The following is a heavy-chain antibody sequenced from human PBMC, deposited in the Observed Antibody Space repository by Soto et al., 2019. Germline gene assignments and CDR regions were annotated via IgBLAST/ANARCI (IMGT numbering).Heavy chain of an antibody. CDR3: ARRSSSWYFDY. CDR2: ISGSDGST. CDR1: GFTFSSYA. Sequence: GGSLRLSCPASGFTFSSYAMNWVRQAPGKGLEWVSVISGSDGSTYYADSVKGRFTISRDNSKNTRNLQMNSLRAEDTAVYYCARRSSSWYFDYWGQGTLVTVSS. V-gene: IGHV3-23*01. J-gene: IGHJ4*02. D-gene: IGHD6-13*01.